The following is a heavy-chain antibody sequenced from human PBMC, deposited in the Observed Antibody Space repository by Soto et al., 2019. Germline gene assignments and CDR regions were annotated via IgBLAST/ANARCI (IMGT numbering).Heavy chain of an antibody. CDR1: GGSISSGDYY. D-gene: IGHD3-10*01. V-gene: IGHV4-30-4*01. CDR3: ARSPRDILLWFGSPAVGGHFDY. CDR2: NYYSGST. J-gene: IGHJ4*02. Sequence: NPSETLSLTCTVSGGSISSGDYYWSWIRQPPGKGLEWIGYNYYSGSTYYNPSLKSRVTISVDTSKNQFSLKLSSVTAADTAVYYCARSPRDILLWFGSPAVGGHFDYWGQGTLVTVSS.